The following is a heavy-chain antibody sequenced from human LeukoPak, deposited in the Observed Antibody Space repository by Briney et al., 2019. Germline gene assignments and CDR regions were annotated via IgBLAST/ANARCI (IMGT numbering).Heavy chain of an antibody. J-gene: IGHJ4*02. CDR2: INHSGST. CDR3: ARPYYYDSSGYYGN. Sequence: SETLSLTCAVYGGSFSGYYWSWIRQPPGKGLEWIGEINHSGSTNYNPSLKSQVTISVDTSKNQFSLKLSSVTAADTAVYYCARPYYYDSSGYYGNWGQGTLVTVSS. CDR1: GGSFSGYY. V-gene: IGHV4-34*01. D-gene: IGHD3-22*01.